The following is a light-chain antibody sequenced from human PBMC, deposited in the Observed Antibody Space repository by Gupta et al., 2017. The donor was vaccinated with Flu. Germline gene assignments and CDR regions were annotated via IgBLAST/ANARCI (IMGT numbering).Light chain of an antibody. J-gene: IGKJ1*01. V-gene: IGKV1-39*01. Sequence: WYRQKPGKAPELLIYAASTLQSGIPSRFSGGGSGTDFTLTIINLQPEDSATYFCQQTYVYPRSFGQGTTMEIK. CDR3: QQTYVYPRS. CDR2: AAS.